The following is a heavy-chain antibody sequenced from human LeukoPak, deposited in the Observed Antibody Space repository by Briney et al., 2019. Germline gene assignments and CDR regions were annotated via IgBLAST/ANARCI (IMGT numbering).Heavy chain of an antibody. CDR1: GFTFSSYW. J-gene: IGHJ4*02. D-gene: IGHD3-9*01. Sequence: PGGSLRLSCAVSGFTFSSYWMNWVRQAPGKGLEWVANINGDGRDKYYVGSVRGRFTISRDNADNALYLQMNSLRGDDTAVYYCARGVDSAIDWWGQGTLVTVSS. CDR3: ARGVDSAIDW. V-gene: IGHV3-7*01. CDR2: INGDGRDK.